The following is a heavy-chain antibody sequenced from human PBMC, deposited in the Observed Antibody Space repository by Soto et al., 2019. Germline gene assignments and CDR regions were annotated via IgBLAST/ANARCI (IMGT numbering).Heavy chain of an antibody. Sequence: EVQLVESGGGLVQPGGSLRLSCAASGFTFHNYDMYWVRQTTGKGLEWVSVIGTTDATFYIDSVKGRFTISREDAKSSCYLAMNGLRAEDTAVYYCARSLAYTRTPLDVWGQGTTVTVSS. CDR3: ARSLAYTRTPLDV. J-gene: IGHJ6*02. CDR1: GFTFHNYD. D-gene: IGHD3-16*01. CDR2: IGTTDAT. V-gene: IGHV3-13*01.